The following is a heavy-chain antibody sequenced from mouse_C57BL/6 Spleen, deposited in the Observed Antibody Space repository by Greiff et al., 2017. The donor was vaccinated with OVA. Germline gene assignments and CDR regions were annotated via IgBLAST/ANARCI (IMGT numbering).Heavy chain of an antibody. CDR2: ISDGGSYT. CDR1: GFTFSSYA. D-gene: IGHD2-4*01. Sequence: EVKVVESGGGLVKPGGSLKLSCAASGFTFSSYAMSWVRQTPEKRLEWVATISDGGSYTYYPDNVKGRFTISRDNAKNNLYLQMSHLKSEDTAMYYCARDGYYDYDAGYWYFDVWGTGTTVTVSS. J-gene: IGHJ1*03. V-gene: IGHV5-4*01. CDR3: ARDGYYDYDAGYWYFDV.